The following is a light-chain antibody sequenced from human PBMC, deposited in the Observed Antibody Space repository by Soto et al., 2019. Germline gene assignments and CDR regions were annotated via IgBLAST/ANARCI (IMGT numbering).Light chain of an antibody. V-gene: IGKV3-11*01. CDR2: DAS. J-gene: IGKJ5*01. Sequence: DILLTQSPATPSLSPGERATLSCRASQSVSSYLAWYQQKPGQAPRLLIYDASNRATGIPARFSGSGSGTDFTLTISSLEPEDFAVYYCQQRSNWPPLITFGQGTRLEIK. CDR1: QSVSSY. CDR3: QQRSNWPPLIT.